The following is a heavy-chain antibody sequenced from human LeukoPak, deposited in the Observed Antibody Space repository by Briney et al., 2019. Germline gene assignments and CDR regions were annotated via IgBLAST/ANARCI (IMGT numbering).Heavy chain of an antibody. D-gene: IGHD3-3*01. CDR3: AREGFPPKISDFWSGLSPYYYYGMDV. CDR1: GFTFSSYG. V-gene: IGHV3-30*03. J-gene: IGHJ6*02. CDR2: ISYDGSNK. Sequence: GGSLRLSCAASGFTFSSYGMHWVRQAPGKGLEWVAVISYDGSNKYYADSVKGRFTISRDNSKNTLYLQMNSLRSEDTAVYYCAREGFPPKISDFWSGLSPYYYYGMDVWGQGTTVTVSS.